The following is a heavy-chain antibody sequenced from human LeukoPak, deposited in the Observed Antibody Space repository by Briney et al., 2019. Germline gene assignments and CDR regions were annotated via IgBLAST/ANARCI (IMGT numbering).Heavy chain of an antibody. V-gene: IGHV3-30*02. Sequence: GGSLRLSCAASGFTFSSYGMHWVRQAPGKGLEWVAFIRYDGSNKYYADSVKGRFTISRDNSKNTLYLQMNSLRAEDTAVYYCAKGRGHSYGYYFDYWGQGTLVTVSS. D-gene: IGHD5-18*01. CDR3: AKGRGHSYGYYFDY. J-gene: IGHJ4*02. CDR1: GFTFSSYG. CDR2: IRYDGSNK.